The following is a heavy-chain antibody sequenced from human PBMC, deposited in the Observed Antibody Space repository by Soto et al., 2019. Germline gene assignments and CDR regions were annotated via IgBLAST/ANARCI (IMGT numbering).Heavy chain of an antibody. V-gene: IGHV4-34*01. CDR3: ARGRQYQRLKAKYSYYYYMDV. CDR2: INHSGST. CDR1: GGSFSGYY. J-gene: IGHJ6*03. Sequence: SETLSLTCAVYGGSFSGYYWSWIRQPPGKGLEWIGEINHSGSTTYDLSLKSRVTISLDTSKNQFSVKLSSVTAADTAVYYCARGRQYQRLKAKYSYYYYMDVWGKGTTVTGSS. D-gene: IGHD2-2*01.